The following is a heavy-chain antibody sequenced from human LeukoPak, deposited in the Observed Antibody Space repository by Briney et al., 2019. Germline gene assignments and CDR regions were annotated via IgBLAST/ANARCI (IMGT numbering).Heavy chain of an antibody. J-gene: IGHJ6*03. CDR2: INPNSGGT. CDR1: GYTFTGYY. CDR3: ARSPVPAATAPKYYYYYYYMDV. V-gene: IGHV1-2*02. Sequence: ASVKVSCKASGYTFTGYYMHWVRQAPGQGLEWMGWINPNSGGTNYAQKFQGRVTMTRDTSISTAYMELSRLRSDDTAVYYCARSPVPAATAPKYYYYYYYMDVWGKGTTVTISS. D-gene: IGHD2-2*01.